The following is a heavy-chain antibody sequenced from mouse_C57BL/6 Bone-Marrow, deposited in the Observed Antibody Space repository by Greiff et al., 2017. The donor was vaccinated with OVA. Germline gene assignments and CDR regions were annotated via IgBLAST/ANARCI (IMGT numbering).Heavy chain of an antibody. CDR2: ISSGSSTI. CDR3: ARRAYYYGSSFFDY. D-gene: IGHD1-1*01. V-gene: IGHV5-17*01. CDR1: GFTFSDYG. J-gene: IGHJ2*01. Sequence: EVMLVESGGGLVKPGGSLKLSCAASGFTFSDYGMHWVRQAPEKGLEWVAYISSGSSTIYYADTVKGRFTISRDNAKNTLFLQMTSLRSEDTAMYYCARRAYYYGSSFFDYWGQGTTLTVSS.